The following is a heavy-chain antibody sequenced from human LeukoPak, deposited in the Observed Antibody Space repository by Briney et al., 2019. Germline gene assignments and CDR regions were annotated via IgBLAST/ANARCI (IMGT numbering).Heavy chain of an antibody. J-gene: IGHJ4*02. D-gene: IGHD3-22*01. CDR1: GYIFTGHY. CDR2: VSAYNGNT. V-gene: IGHV1-18*04. Sequence: ASVKVSCKASGYIFTGHYMHWVRQAPGQGLEWMGWVSAYNGNTKYAQKVQGRVTMTTDTSTSTAYMELRSLRSDDTAVYYCARGFPPRRYYDSSGYYSYYFDYWGQGTLVTVSS. CDR3: ARGFPPRRYYDSSGYYSYYFDY.